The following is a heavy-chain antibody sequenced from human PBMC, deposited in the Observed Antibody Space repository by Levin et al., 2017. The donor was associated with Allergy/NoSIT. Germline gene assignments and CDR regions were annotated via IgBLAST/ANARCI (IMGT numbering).Heavy chain of an antibody. D-gene: IGHD3-10*01. J-gene: IGHJ4*02. Sequence: GASVKVSCKGSGYSFTSYWISWVRQMPGKGLEWMGRIDPSDSYTNYSPSFQGHVTISADKSISTAYLQWSSLKASDTAMYYCARHTLPMVRGVEFDYWGQGTLVTVSS. CDR1: GYSFTSYW. V-gene: IGHV5-10-1*01. CDR3: ARHTLPMVRGVEFDY. CDR2: IDPSDSYT.